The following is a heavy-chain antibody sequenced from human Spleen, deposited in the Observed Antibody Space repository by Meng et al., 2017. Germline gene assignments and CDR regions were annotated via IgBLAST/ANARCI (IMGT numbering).Heavy chain of an antibody. Sequence: SETLSLTCTVSGYSISGGNYWGWIRQFPGKGLEWIGSVYHSGKTYYNPSLKSRVTISVDTSKNQFSLKLSSVTAADTAVYYCARDRATWSHDFDDWGQGTLVTVSS. J-gene: IGHJ4*02. D-gene: IGHD2-8*02. CDR3: ARDRATWSHDFDD. CDR1: GYSISGGNY. V-gene: IGHV4-38-2*02. CDR2: VYHSGKT.